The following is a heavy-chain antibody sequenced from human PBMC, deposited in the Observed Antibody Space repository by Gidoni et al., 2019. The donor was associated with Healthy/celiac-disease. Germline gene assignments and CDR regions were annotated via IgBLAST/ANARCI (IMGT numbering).Heavy chain of an antibody. V-gene: IGHV4-39*01. CDR3: ARRGYYYDSSGTDHFDY. Sequence: QLQLQESGPGLVKPSETLSLTCTVPGGSISSSSYYWGWIRQPPGKGLEWIGSIYYSGSTYYNPSLKSRVTISVDTSKNQFSLKLSSVTAADTAVYYCARRGYYYDSSGTDHFDYWGQGTLVTVSS. CDR1: GGSISSSSYY. D-gene: IGHD3-22*01. J-gene: IGHJ4*02. CDR2: IYYSGST.